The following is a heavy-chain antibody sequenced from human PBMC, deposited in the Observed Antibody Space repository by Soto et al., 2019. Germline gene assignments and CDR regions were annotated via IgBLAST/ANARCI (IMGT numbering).Heavy chain of an antibody. CDR2: IYYSGST. Sequence: SETLSLTCTVSGGSISSYYWSWIRQPPGKGLEWIGYIYYSGSTNYNPSLKSRVTISVDTSKNQFSLKLSSVTAADTAVYYCARGLAPYYDFWSGYYPFDYWGQGTLVTVSS. D-gene: IGHD3-3*01. V-gene: IGHV4-59*01. J-gene: IGHJ4*02. CDR3: ARGLAPYYDFWSGYYPFDY. CDR1: GGSISSYY.